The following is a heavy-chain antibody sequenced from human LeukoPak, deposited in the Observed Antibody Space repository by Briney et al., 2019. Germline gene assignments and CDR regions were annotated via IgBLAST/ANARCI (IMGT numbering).Heavy chain of an antibody. CDR1: GLTFSSYS. CDR3: ARVLPLGYCSGGSCQNKYYFDY. Sequence: GGSLRLSCAASGLTFSSYSMNWVRQAPGKGLERVSSISSSSSYIYYADSVKGRFTISRDNAKNSLYLQMNSLRAEDTAVYYCARVLPLGYCSGGSCQNKYYFDYWGQGTLVTVSS. CDR2: ISSSSSYI. V-gene: IGHV3-21*01. J-gene: IGHJ4*02. D-gene: IGHD2-15*01.